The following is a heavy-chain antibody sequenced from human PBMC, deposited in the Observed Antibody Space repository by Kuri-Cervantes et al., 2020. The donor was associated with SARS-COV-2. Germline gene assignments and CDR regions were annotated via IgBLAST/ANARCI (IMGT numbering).Heavy chain of an antibody. CDR2: INHSGST. CDR3: ARDPGWELLSYYYMDV. Sequence: SETLSLSCAVYGGPFSGYYWSWIRQPPGKGLEWIGEINHSGSTNYNPSLKSRVTISVDTSKNQFSLKLSSVTAADTAVYYCARDPGWELLSYYYMDVWGKGTTVTVSS. CDR1: GGPFSGYY. J-gene: IGHJ6*03. D-gene: IGHD1-26*01. V-gene: IGHV4-34*01.